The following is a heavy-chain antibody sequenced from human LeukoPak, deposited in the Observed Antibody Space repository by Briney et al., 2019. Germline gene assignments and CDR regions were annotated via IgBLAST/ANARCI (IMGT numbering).Heavy chain of an antibody. CDR1: GYSFSNYW. V-gene: IGHV5-10-1*01. Sequence: GESLKISCKGSGYSFSNYWISWVRQMPGKGLEWMGRIDPSDSYTNCSPSFQGHVTISADKSISTAYLQWNSLKASDTAIYYCARQEYSGSYYVYWGQGTLVTVSS. CDR2: IDPSDSYT. J-gene: IGHJ4*02. D-gene: IGHD1-26*01. CDR3: ARQEYSGSYYVY.